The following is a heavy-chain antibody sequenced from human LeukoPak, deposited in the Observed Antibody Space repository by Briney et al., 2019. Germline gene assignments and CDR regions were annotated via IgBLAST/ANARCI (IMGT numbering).Heavy chain of an antibody. V-gene: IGHV3-23*01. Sequence: PGGSLRLSCAASGFTISTYAMSWVRQAPGKGLEWVSGISDSGDSAFYADSVKGRFTISRDNSKNTLYLQMNSLRAEDTAVYYCAKRTLVQGPLFDYWGQGTLVTVSS. CDR1: GFTISTYA. CDR2: ISDSGDSA. D-gene: IGHD4/OR15-4a*01. J-gene: IGHJ4*02. CDR3: AKRTLVQGPLFDY.